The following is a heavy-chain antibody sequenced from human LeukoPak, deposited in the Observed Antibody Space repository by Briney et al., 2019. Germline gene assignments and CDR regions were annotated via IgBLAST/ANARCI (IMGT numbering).Heavy chain of an antibody. CDR1: GDSISSYY. Sequence: PSETLSLTCTVSGDSISSYYWSWIRQPAGKGLEWIGRISTSGTTNYIPSLKSRVTISVDTSKNQFSLKLSSVTAADTAVYYCARANARREPGFDYWGQGTLVTVSS. V-gene: IGHV4-4*07. J-gene: IGHJ4*02. CDR2: ISTSGTT. CDR3: ARANARREPGFDY. D-gene: IGHD1-26*01.